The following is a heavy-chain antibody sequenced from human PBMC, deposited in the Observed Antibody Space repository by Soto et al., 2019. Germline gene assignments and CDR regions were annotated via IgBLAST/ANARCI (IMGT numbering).Heavy chain of an antibody. CDR1: GFTFSSYG. CDR2: ISYDGSNK. CDR3: AKDTYDSGSYWYYFDY. J-gene: IGHJ4*02. Sequence: GGSLRLSCAASGFTFSSYGMHWVRQAPGKGLEWVAVISYDGSNKYYADSVKGRFTISRDNSKNTLYLQMNSLRAEDTAVYYCAKDTYDSGSYWYYFDYWGQGTLVTVSS. V-gene: IGHV3-30*18. D-gene: IGHD1-26*01.